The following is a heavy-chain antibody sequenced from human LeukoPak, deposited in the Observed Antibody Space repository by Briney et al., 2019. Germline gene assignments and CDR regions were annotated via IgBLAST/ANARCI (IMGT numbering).Heavy chain of an antibody. D-gene: IGHD3-3*01. CDR3: ASGVRYNWLDP. J-gene: IGHJ5*02. V-gene: IGHV3-74*01. CDR2: INSDGSST. Sequence: QPGGSLRLSCAASGFTFSSYWMHWVRQAPGKGLVCVSRINSDGSSTSYADSVKGRFTISRDNAKNTLYLQMNSLRAEDTAVYYCASGVRYNWLDPWGQGTLVTVSS. CDR1: GFTFSSYW.